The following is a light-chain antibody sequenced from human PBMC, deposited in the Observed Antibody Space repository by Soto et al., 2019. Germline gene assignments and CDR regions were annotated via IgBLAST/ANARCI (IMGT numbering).Light chain of an antibody. Sequence: DIEMTQSPSSLSASVGDRVTITCRASQNIITFFNWYQQKPGQAPKFLIYAASSLQSGVPSRFSGRGSGTDFTLTITSLQPEDFATYFCQQGYDTPITFGQGTRLEIK. CDR2: AAS. J-gene: IGKJ5*01. CDR1: QNIITF. V-gene: IGKV1-39*01. CDR3: QQGYDTPIT.